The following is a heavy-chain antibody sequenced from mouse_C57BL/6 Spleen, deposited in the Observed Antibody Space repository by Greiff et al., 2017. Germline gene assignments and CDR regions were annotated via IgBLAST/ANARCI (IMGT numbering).Heavy chain of an antibody. J-gene: IGHJ1*03. CDR1: GYAFTNYL. CDR3: ARRGRLLWYFDV. Sequence: QVQLQQSGAELVRPGTSVKVSCKASGYAFTNYLLEWVKQRPGQGLEWIGVINPGSGGTNYNEKFKGKATLTADKSSSTAYMQLSSLTSEDSAVDFCARRGRLLWYFDVWGTGTTVTVSS. V-gene: IGHV1-54*01. D-gene: IGHD2-3*01. CDR2: INPGSGGT.